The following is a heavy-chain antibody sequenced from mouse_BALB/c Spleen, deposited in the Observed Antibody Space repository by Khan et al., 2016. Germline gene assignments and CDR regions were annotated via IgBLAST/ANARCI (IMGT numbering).Heavy chain of an antibody. CDR2: ISYSGST. Sequence: EVQLQESGPGLVKPSQSLSLTCTVTGYSITSDYAWNWIRQFPGNKLEWMGYISYSGSTSYNPSRKSRISITRDTSKNQFFLQLNSVTTEDTATYYCARFITTVVAYYFDCWGQGTTLTVSS. J-gene: IGHJ2*01. D-gene: IGHD1-1*01. CDR1: GYSITSDYA. CDR3: ARFITTVVAYYFDC. V-gene: IGHV3-2*02.